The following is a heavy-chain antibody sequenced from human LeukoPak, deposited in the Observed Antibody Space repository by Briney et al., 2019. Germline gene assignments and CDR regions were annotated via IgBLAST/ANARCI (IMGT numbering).Heavy chain of an antibody. CDR1: GFTFYNAW. D-gene: IGHD6-19*01. CDR2: IKTKTHGWAT. V-gene: IGHV3-15*01. J-gene: IGHJ6*02. Sequence: GGSLRLSCAASGFTFYNAWMSWVRQAPGMGLEWVARIKTKTHGWATDYAAPVKGRFTVSRDDLKTTLYLQMDSLKSDDTAVYYCTTGVLYTSGWYPVDYYGVDVWGQGTTVTVSS. CDR3: TTGVLYTSGWYPVDYYGVDV.